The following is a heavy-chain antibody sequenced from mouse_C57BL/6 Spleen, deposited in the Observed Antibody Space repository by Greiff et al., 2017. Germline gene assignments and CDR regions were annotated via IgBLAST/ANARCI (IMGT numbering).Heavy chain of an antibody. CDR2: IYPSDSET. Sequence: QVQLQQPGAELVRPGSSVKLSCKASGYTFTSYWMDWVKQRPGQGLEWIGNIYPSDSETHYNQKFKDKATLTVDKSSSTAYMQLSSLTSEDSAVYYCAREGVLLLAMDYWGQGTSVTVSS. J-gene: IGHJ4*01. CDR3: AREGVLLLAMDY. D-gene: IGHD1-1*01. V-gene: IGHV1-61*01. CDR1: GYTFTSYW.